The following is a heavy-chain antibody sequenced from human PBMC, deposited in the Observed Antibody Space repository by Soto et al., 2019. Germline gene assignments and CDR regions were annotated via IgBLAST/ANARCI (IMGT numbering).Heavy chain of an antibody. CDR1: RFTFSNYA. D-gene: IGHD6-25*01. V-gene: IGHV3-23*01. CDR3: AKWSGYVPTPGGWTDFDI. J-gene: IGHJ3*02. CDR2: ASGNGVIT. Sequence: EVQLLESGGGLVQPGGSLRLSCTASRFTFSNYAMSWVRQAPGKGLEWVSSASGNGVITCYADSVKGRFTISRENSKNTLYLQMNSLRVEDTAVDYCAKWSGYVPTPGGWTDFDIWGRGTMVTVSS.